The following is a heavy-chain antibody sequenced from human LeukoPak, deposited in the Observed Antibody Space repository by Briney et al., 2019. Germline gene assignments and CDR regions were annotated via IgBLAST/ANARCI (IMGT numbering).Heavy chain of an antibody. D-gene: IGHD4-17*01. CDR1: GFTFGDYD. V-gene: IGHV3-11*04. CDR2: ISSSGSTI. J-gene: IGHJ6*03. Sequence: GRSLRLSCAASGFTFGDYDMSGIRQAPGKGLEWVSYISSSGSTIYYADSVKGRFTISRDNAKNSLYLQMNSLRAEDTAVYYCARLKMTTVTLHYYYYYYMDVWGKGTTVTVSS. CDR3: ARLKMTTVTLHYYYYYYMDV.